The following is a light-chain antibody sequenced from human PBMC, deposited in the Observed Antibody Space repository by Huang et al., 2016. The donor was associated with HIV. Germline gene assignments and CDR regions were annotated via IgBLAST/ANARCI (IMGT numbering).Light chain of an antibody. V-gene: IGKV3-15*01. CDR3: HHYSNWPPTWT. CDR1: QSVAKH. J-gene: IGKJ1*01. Sequence: EIVMTQSPATLSVSPGERANLSCRASQSVAKHFAWYQQKPGQAPRLLIYGASARATGIPARSSGSGSGTVFTLTISSLQSEDFAVYYCHHYSNWPPTWTFGQGTKVEIK. CDR2: GAS.